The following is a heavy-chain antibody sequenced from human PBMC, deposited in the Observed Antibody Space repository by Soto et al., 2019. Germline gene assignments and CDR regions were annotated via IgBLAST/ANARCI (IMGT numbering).Heavy chain of an antibody. D-gene: IGHD2-2*01. CDR3: ARVSRCPRPVSDIEYLVN. CDR2: IYYSGST. V-gene: IGHV4-39*07. Sequence: PSETLSLTCTVSGGSISSSSYYWGWIRQPPGKGLEWIGSIYYSGSTYYNPSLKSRVTISVDTSKNQFSLKLSSVTAADTAVYYCARVSRCPRPVSDIEYLVNWGRRTPDDVSS. CDR1: GGSISSSSYY. J-gene: IGHJ1*01.